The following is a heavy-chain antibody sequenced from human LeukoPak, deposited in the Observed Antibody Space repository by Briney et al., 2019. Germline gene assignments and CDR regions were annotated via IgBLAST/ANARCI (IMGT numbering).Heavy chain of an antibody. D-gene: IGHD3-3*01. CDR1: GFTVSSNY. Sequence: PGGSLRLSCAASGFTVSSNYMSWVRQAPGKGLEWVSVIYSGGSTYYADSVKGRFTISRDNSKNTLYLQMNSLRAEDTAVYYCARGFTIFGVVSDYWGQGTLVTVSS. J-gene: IGHJ4*02. V-gene: IGHV3-66*01. CDR2: IYSGGST. CDR3: ARGFTIFGVVSDY.